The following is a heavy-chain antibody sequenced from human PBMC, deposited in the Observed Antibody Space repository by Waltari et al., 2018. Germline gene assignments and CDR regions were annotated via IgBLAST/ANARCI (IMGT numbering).Heavy chain of an antibody. CDR1: GSTFTGYY. V-gene: IGHV1-2*06. CDR3: ARARARIGGYGDY. D-gene: IGHD1-26*01. Sequence: VQLVQSGAEGKKPGASVKVSCKASGSTFTGYYLHWVRPAPGQGLEWMGRINPNSGGTNYAQKFQGRFTMTRDTSISTAYMELSRLRSDDTAVYYCARARARIGGYGDYWGQGTLVTVSS. J-gene: IGHJ4*02. CDR2: INPNSGGT.